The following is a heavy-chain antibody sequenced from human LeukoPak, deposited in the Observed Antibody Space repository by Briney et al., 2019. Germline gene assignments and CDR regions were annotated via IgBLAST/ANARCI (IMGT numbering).Heavy chain of an antibody. Sequence: SVKVSCKASGGTFSSYAISWVRQAPGQGLEWMGGIIPIFGTANYAQKFQGRVTITADESTSTAYMELSSLRSEDTAVYYCARAPTRLYSSGWYGSTPSRGRYYYGMDVWGQGTTVTVSS. V-gene: IGHV1-69*13. CDR2: IIPIFGTA. J-gene: IGHJ6*02. D-gene: IGHD6-19*01. CDR3: ARAPTRLYSSGWYGSTPSRGRYYYGMDV. CDR1: GGTFSSYA.